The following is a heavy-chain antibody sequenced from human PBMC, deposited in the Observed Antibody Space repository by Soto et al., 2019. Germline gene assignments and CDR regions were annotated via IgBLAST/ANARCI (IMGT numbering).Heavy chain of an antibody. V-gene: IGHV3-23*01. J-gene: IGHJ3*02. CDR2: ISGSGGST. CDR3: AKPRRFHYSWGRYRLNVFDI. CDR1: GFTFSSYA. D-gene: IGHD3-16*02. Sequence: EVQLLESGGGLVQPGGSLRLSCAASGFTFSSYAMSWVRQAPGKGLEWVSAISGSGGSTYYADSVKGRFTISRDNCKNTLYLQMNSLRADDTAVYSCAKPRRFHYSWGRYRLNVFDIWGQGTMVTVSS.